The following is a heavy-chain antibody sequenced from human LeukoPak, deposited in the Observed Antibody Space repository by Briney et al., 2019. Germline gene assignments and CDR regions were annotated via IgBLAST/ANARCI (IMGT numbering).Heavy chain of an antibody. CDR1: GFTFSSYW. CDR2: IDTDGSST. Sequence: PGGSLRLSCAASGFTFSSYWMHWVRQAPGKGLVWVSRIDTDGSSTSYADSVKGRFTISRDNAKNTLYLQMNSLRVEDTAVYYCARGSDTSSWYGAFDIWGQGTTVTASS. V-gene: IGHV3-74*01. CDR3: ARGSDTSSWYGAFDI. J-gene: IGHJ3*02. D-gene: IGHD6-13*01.